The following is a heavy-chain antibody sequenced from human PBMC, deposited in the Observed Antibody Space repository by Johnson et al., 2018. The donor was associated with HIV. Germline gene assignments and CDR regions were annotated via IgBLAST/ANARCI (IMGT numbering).Heavy chain of an antibody. CDR3: ARVQLERRNPRGSAAFDI. J-gene: IGHJ3*02. CDR2: ISYDGSNK. CDR1: GFTFSSYA. V-gene: IGHV3-30*04. Sequence: QMQLVESGGDMVQPGRSLRLSCAASGFTFSSYAMHWVRQAPGKGLEWVAVISYDGSNKYYAASVKGRFTISRDSSKNTLYLQMNTLRADDTAVYYCARVQLERRNPRGSAAFDIWGQGTMVTVSS. D-gene: IGHD1-1*01.